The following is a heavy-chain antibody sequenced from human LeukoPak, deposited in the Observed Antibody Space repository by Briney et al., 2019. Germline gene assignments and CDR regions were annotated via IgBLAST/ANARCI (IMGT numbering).Heavy chain of an antibody. Sequence: SETLSLTCGVSGYSINSGYYWGWIRPSPGKGLEWLGSLYHSGSSFYNPSLKSRVTISVDTSKNQFSLKLRSVTAADSAVYYCAREGTYYYESTGYRIFDYWGQGILVTVSS. CDR3: AREGTYYYESTGYRIFDY. J-gene: IGHJ4*02. CDR1: GYSINSGYY. D-gene: IGHD3-22*01. V-gene: IGHV4-38-2*02. CDR2: LYHSGSS.